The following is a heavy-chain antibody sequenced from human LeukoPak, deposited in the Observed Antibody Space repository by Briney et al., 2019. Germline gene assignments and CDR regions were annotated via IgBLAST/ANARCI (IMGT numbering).Heavy chain of an antibody. CDR1: GGSISSGSYY. V-gene: IGHV4-61*02. CDR2: IYTSGST. D-gene: IGHD3-22*01. Sequence: PSQTLSLTCTVSGGSISSGSYYWSWIRQPAGKGLEWIGRIYTSGSTNYNPSLKSRVTISVDTSKNQFSLKLSSVTAADTAVYYCARDSSGYSKGLFDYWGQGTLVTVSS. CDR3: ARDSSGYSKGLFDY. J-gene: IGHJ4*02.